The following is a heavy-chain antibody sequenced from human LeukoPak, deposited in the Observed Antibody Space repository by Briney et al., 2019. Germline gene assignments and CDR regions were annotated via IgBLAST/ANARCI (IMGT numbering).Heavy chain of an antibody. CDR3: ARDCGLYFDY. CDR2: ISYDGSNK. Sequence: GGSLRLSCAASGFTFSSYAMHWVRQAPGKGLGWVAVISYDGSNKYYADSVKGRFTISRDNSKNTLYLQMNSLRAEDTAAYYCARDCGLYFDYWGQGTLVTVSS. D-gene: IGHD2-21*01. J-gene: IGHJ4*02. CDR1: GFTFSSYA. V-gene: IGHV3-30-3*01.